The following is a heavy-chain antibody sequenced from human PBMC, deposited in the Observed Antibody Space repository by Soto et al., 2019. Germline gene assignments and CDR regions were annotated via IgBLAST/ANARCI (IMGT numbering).Heavy chain of an antibody. CDR1: CGSISSSSYF. V-gene: IGHV4-39*01. J-gene: IGHJ6*02. CDR2: IYYSGST. CDR3: ACIFSGGYGYGFYYYGMDV. Sequence: SETHSLTCSVSCGSISSSSYFWGLIRQPPGKGLEWIGSIYYSGSTYYNPSLKSRVPISVDRFKNQLGLQLSSVTAADTAVYYRACIFSGGYGYGFYYYGMDVWGQGTTVTV. D-gene: IGHD5-18*01.